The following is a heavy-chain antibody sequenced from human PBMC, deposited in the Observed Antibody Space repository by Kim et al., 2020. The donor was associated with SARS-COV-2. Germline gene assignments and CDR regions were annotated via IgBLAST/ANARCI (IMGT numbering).Heavy chain of an antibody. CDR3: ARGDCSGGSCYYYYYGMDV. CDR1: GGSFSGYY. CDR2: INHSGST. J-gene: IGHJ6*02. Sequence: SETLSLTCAVYGGSFSGYYWSWIRQPPGKGLEWIGEINHSGSTNYNPSLKSRVTISVDTSKNQFSLKLSSVTAADTAVYYCARGDCSGGSCYYYYYGMDVWGQGTTVTVSS. V-gene: IGHV4-34*01. D-gene: IGHD2-15*01.